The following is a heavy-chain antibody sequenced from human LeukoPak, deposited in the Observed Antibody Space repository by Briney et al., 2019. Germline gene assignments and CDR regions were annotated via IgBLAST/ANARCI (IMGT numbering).Heavy chain of an antibody. D-gene: IGHD2-15*01. CDR1: GGSISSSSYY. CDR3: ARALVVHFDY. CDR2: IYYSGST. Sequence: PSETLSLTCTVSGGSISSSSYYWGWIRQPPGKGLEWIGSIYYSGSTYYNPSLKSRVTISVDRSKNQFSLKLSSVTAADTAVYYCARALVVHFDYWGQGTLVTVSS. V-gene: IGHV4-39*07. J-gene: IGHJ4*02.